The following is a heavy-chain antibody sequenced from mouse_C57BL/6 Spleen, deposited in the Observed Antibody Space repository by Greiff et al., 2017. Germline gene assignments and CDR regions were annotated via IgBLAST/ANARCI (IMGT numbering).Heavy chain of an antibody. J-gene: IGHJ4*01. V-gene: IGHV1-42*01. Sequence: VQLKQSGPELVKPGASVKISCKASGYSFTGYYMNWVKQSPEKSLEWIGEINPSTGGTTYNQKFKAKATLTVDKSSSTAYMQLKSLTSEDSAVYYCARAVVADYAMDYWGQGTSVTVSS. D-gene: IGHD1-1*01. CDR1: GYSFTGYY. CDR3: ARAVVADYAMDY. CDR2: INPSTGGT.